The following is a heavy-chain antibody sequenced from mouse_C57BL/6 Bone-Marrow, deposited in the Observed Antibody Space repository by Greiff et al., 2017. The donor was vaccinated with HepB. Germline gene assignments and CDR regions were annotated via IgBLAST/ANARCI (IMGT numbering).Heavy chain of an antibody. CDR1: GYTFTSYT. J-gene: IGHJ2*01. D-gene: IGHD1-1*01. Sequence: VKVVESGAELARPGASVKMSCKASGYTFTSYTMHWVKQRPGQGLEWIGYINPSSGYTKYNQKFKDKATLTADKSSSTAYMQLSSLTSEDSAVYYCARSLDYYGSSYFDYWGQGTTLTVSS. CDR3: ARSLDYYGSSYFDY. V-gene: IGHV1-4*01. CDR2: INPSSGYT.